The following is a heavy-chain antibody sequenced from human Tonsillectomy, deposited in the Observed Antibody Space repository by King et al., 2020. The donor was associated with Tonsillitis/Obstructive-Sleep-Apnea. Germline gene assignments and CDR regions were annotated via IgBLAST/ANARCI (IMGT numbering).Heavy chain of an antibody. CDR1: GYTFTSYY. V-gene: IGHV1-46*01. CDR3: ARALFKTSDY. J-gene: IGHJ4*02. Sequence: VQLVESGAEVKKPGASVNVSCKASGYTFTSYYIHWVRQAPGQGLEWMGIVNPSAGSASYAQKFQGRVTMTSDTSTSTVYMELSSLRFEDTAVYYCARALFKTSDYWGQGTLVTVSS. D-gene: IGHD2/OR15-2a*01. CDR2: VNPSAGSA.